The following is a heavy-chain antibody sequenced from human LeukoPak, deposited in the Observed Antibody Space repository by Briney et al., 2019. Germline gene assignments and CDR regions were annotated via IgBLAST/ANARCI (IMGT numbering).Heavy chain of an antibody. D-gene: IGHD3-16*01. Sequence: SETLSLTCTVSGGSISSSSYYWGWIRQPPGKGLEWIGSIYYSGSTYYNPSLKSRVTISVDTSKNQFSLKLSSVTAADTAVYYCARGRTYYDYVWGSYNYYYYMDVWGKGTTVTVSS. J-gene: IGHJ6*03. V-gene: IGHV4-39*01. CDR3: ARGRTYYDYVWGSYNYYYYMDV. CDR2: IYYSGST. CDR1: GGSISSSSYY.